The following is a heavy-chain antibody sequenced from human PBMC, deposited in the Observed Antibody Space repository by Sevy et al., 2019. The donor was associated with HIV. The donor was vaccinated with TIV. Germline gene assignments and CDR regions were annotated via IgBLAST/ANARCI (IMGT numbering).Heavy chain of an antibody. CDR2: LDPEDGET. D-gene: IGHD2-2*01. J-gene: IGHJ6*02. CDR1: GYRLIEVS. Sequence: ASVKVSCKVSGYRLIEVSMHWVRQAPGKGLEWMGHLDPEDGETIYAQNFQGRVTMTEDTSTDTAYMEVSSLRSEDTAVYYCAKDLSSTSFYGMDVWGQGTTVTVSS. CDR3: AKDLSSTSFYGMDV. V-gene: IGHV1-24*01.